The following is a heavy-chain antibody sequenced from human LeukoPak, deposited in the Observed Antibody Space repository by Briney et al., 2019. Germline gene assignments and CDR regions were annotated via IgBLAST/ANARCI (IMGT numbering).Heavy chain of an antibody. CDR3: ARGYCSGGSCRLDY. CDR2: ISVGSGYI. D-gene: IGHD2-15*01. Sequence: PGGSLRLSCAASGFTFSSYSMHWVRQAPGKGLEWVSSISVGSGYIYYADSVKGRFTISRDNAKNSLYLQMNSLRVEDTAAYYCARGYCSGGSCRLDYWGQGTLVTVSS. CDR1: GFTFSSYS. J-gene: IGHJ4*02. V-gene: IGHV3-21*01.